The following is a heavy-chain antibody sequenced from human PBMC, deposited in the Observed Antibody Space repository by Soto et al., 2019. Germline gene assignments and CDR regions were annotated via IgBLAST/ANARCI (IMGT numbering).Heavy chain of an antibody. J-gene: IGHJ6*02. V-gene: IGHV1-18*01. Sequence: QVQLVQSGAEVREPGASVKVSCKASGYTFTNYGISWVRQAPGQGREWIGWISAYNGKIDYAQKVQGRITMTTDTSTSTAFMELRSLRSDDTAVYYCARKTIPQMYYYGTDVWGQGTTVIVSS. D-gene: IGHD3-16*01. CDR3: ARKTIPQMYYYGTDV. CDR1: GYTFTNYG. CDR2: ISAYNGKI.